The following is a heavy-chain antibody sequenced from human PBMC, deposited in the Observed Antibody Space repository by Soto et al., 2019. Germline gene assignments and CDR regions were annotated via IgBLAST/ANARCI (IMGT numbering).Heavy chain of an antibody. CDR2: ISYDGSNK. J-gene: IGHJ2*01. D-gene: IGHD4-4*01. Sequence: QVQLVESGGGVVQPGRSLRLSCAASGFTFSSYATHWVRQAPGKRLEWVAVISYDGSNKYYADSVKGRFTISRDNSKNTLYLQMNSLRAEDTAVYYCARPLWRDDYNWGYFDLWGRGTLVTVSS. CDR3: ARPLWRDDYNWGYFDL. CDR1: GFTFSSYA. V-gene: IGHV3-30-3*01.